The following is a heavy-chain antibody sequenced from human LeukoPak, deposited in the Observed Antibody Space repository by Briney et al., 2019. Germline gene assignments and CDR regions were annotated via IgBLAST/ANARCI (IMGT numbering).Heavy chain of an antibody. CDR1: GFTFSSYW. CDR3: ARGGYCSGGSCRNYYMDV. CDR2: INQDGSEK. Sequence: PGGSLRLSCAASGFTFSSYWMSWVRQAPGKGLEWVANINQDGSEKYYVDSVKGRFTISRDNAKNSLYLQMNSLRAEGTAVYYCARGGYCSGGSCRNYYMDVWGKGTTVTVSS. D-gene: IGHD2-15*01. J-gene: IGHJ6*03. V-gene: IGHV3-7*01.